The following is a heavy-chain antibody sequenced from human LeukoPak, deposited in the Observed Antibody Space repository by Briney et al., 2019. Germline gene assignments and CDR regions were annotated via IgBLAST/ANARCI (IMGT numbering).Heavy chain of an antibody. CDR3: VRDYGGSSGAFDL. CDR2: ISSSSGDI. V-gene: IGHV3-21*01. CDR1: GFIFSSYA. D-gene: IGHD4-23*01. J-gene: IGHJ3*01. Sequence: PGESLRLSCRASGFIFSSYALNWVRRAPGQGLEWVSSISSSSGDIYYTDSVKGRFTISRDNARKSLYLQMNSLRVEDTAVYYCVRDYGGSSGAFDLWGQGTMVTVSS.